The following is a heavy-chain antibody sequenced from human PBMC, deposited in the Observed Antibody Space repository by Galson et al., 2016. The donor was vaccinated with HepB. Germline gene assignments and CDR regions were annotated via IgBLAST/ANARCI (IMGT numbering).Heavy chain of an antibody. V-gene: IGHV3-48*02. Sequence: SLRLSCAASGFTFNIFSMNWVRQAPGRGLEWVSYIRDTRTIYHADSVKGRFTVPRDDAENSLYLQMNSLRDEDTAVYYWLRDYNFAFDIWGQGTMVTVSS. CDR2: IRDTRTI. CDR1: GFTFNIFS. CDR3: LRDYNFAFDI. D-gene: IGHD5-24*01. J-gene: IGHJ3*02.